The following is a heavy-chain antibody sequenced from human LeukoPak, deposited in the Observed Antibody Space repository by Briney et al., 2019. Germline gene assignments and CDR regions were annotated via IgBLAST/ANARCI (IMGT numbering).Heavy chain of an antibody. J-gene: IGHJ5*02. CDR1: GFTLRNFA. D-gene: IGHD6-13*01. CDR3: AKDATSSWHQCWLDP. Sequence: GGSLRLSCEDSGFTLRNFAVSWVRQAPGKGLEWVSVISVSGGSTHYAASVKGRFTISRDNSKNTVYLQMNSLRAEDTAVYYCAKDATSSWHQCWLDPWGQGTQVTVSS. CDR2: ISVSGGST. V-gene: IGHV3-23*01.